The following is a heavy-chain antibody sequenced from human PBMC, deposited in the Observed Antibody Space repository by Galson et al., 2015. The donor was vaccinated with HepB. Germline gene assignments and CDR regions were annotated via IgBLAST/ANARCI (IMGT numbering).Heavy chain of an antibody. V-gene: IGHV3-30*18. CDR2: ISYDGSNK. Sequence: SLRLSCAASGFTFSSYGMHWVRQAPGKGLEWVAVISYDGSNKYYADSVKGRFTISRDNSKNTLYLQMNSLRAEDTAVYYCAKPKYPYCDSTGCYVPFDYWGQGTLVTVSS. D-gene: IGHD2-2*01. CDR1: GFTFSSYG. CDR3: AKPKYPYCDSTGCYVPFDY. J-gene: IGHJ4*02.